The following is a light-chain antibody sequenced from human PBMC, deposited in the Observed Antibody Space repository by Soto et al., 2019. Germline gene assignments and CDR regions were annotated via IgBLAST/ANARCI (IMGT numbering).Light chain of an antibody. J-gene: IGLJ1*01. Sequence: QSVLTQPPSVSGSPGEPVTICFTGTSNEVGGYNYVSWYQQHPGKAPNLMIYDVSKRPSGVPDRFSGSKSGNTASLSISGLQAEDEADYYCCSYAGSYTFFGTVSKVTVL. CDR3: CSYAGSYTF. CDR1: SNEVGGYNY. CDR2: DVS. V-gene: IGLV2-11*01.